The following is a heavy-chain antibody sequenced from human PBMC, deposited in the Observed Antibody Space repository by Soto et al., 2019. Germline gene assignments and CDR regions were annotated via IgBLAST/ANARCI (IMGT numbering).Heavy chain of an antibody. J-gene: IGHJ3*02. V-gene: IGHV1-69*02. D-gene: IGHD2-2*01. CDR1: GGTFSSYT. CDR3: ARREEIVVVPAAETDDDAFDI. Sequence: VASVKVSCKASGGTFSSYTISWVRQAPGQGLEWMGRIIPILGIANYAQKFQGRVTITADKSTSTAYMELSSLRSEDTAVYYCARREEIVVVPAAETDDDAFDIWG. CDR2: IIPILGIA.